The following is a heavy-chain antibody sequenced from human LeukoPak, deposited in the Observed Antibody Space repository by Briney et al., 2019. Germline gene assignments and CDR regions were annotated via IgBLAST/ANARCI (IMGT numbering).Heavy chain of an antibody. V-gene: IGHV3-7*01. Sequence: PGGSLRLSCAASGFTSNYYWLTWVRQAPGKGLGWVANIQQDGSEKYYVDSVKGRFIISRDNAKNSLYLQMNSLRAEDTAVYYCARIRKLRARGVMDPLDYWGQGTLVTVSS. CDR1: GFTSNYYW. CDR3: ARIRKLRARGVMDPLDY. J-gene: IGHJ4*02. D-gene: IGHD3-10*01. CDR2: IQQDGSEK.